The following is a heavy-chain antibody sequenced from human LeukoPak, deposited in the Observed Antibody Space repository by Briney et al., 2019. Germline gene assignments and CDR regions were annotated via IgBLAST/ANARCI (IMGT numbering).Heavy chain of an antibody. Sequence: SETLSLTCAVYGGSFSGYYWSWIRQPPGKGLEWIGEINHSGSTNYNPSLKSRVTISVDTSKNQFSLKLSSVTAADTAVYFCARRDDSSGYHKIFDYWGPGTLVTVSS. CDR2: INHSGST. D-gene: IGHD3-22*01. CDR1: GGSFSGYY. J-gene: IGHJ4*02. V-gene: IGHV4-34*01. CDR3: ARRDDSSGYHKIFDY.